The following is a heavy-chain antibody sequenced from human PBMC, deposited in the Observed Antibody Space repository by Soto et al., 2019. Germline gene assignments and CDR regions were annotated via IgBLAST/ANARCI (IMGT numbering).Heavy chain of an antibody. CDR1: GGSISGSF. D-gene: IGHD3-22*01. CDR3: ATGFAYYYDSSGPPQDNTNY. Sequence: SETLSLTCTVSGGSISGSFWSWIRQPPGKGLEWIGYVYYSGSTNYNPSLKSRITISQDTAYMELSSLRSEDTAVYYCATGFAYYYDSSGPPQDNTNYWGDGTLGTVS. V-gene: IGHV4-59*01. J-gene: IGHJ4*03. CDR2: VYYSGST.